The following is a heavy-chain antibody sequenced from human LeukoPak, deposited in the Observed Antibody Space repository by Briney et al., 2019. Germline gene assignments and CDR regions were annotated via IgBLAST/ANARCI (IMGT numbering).Heavy chain of an antibody. CDR2: ISDSGGRT. V-gene: IGHV3-23*01. D-gene: IGHD6-6*01. CDR3: AKGPYSDSSEWFDP. CDR1: GFTFSSYA. Sequence: GGSLRLSCAASGFTFSSYAMSWVRQAPGKGPEWVSGISDSGGRTYYADSVKGRFTISRDNSKNTLYLQMSRLRAEDTAAYYCAKGPYSDSSEWFDPWGQGTLVTVSS. J-gene: IGHJ5*02.